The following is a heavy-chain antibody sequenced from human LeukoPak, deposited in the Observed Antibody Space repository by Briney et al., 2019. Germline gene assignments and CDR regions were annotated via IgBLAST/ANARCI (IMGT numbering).Heavy chain of an antibody. D-gene: IGHD3-10*01. CDR3: ARGVKVYYYYYMDV. CDR1: GGSMNNYY. CDR2: IYTSGST. J-gene: IGHJ6*03. V-gene: IGHV4-4*07. Sequence: SETLSLTCTVSGGSMNNYYWSWIRQPAGKGLEWIGRIYTSGSTNYNPSLKSRVTMSVDTSKNQFSLKLSSVTAADTAVYYCARGVKVYYYYYMDVWGKGTTVTVSS.